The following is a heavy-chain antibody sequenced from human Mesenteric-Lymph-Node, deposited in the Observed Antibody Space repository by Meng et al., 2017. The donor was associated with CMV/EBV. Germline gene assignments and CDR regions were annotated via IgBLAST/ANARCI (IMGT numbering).Heavy chain of an antibody. CDR2: IKEDASEK. CDR3: ARAPLTAHFDY. D-gene: IGHD5-18*01. V-gene: IGHV3-7*01. CDR1: GITFSNYW. J-gene: IGHJ4*02. Sequence: GESLKISCAASGITFSNYWMSWVRQAPGKGLEWVANIKEDASEKYYVDSVKGRFTISRDNAKNSLYLQMNSLRAEDTAVYYCARAPLTAHFDYWGQGTLVTSPQ.